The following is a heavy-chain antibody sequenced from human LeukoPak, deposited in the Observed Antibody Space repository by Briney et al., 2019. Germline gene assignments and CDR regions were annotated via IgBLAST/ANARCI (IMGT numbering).Heavy chain of an antibody. CDR3: AKPLGHYYDSSGYYSFDY. D-gene: IGHD3-22*01. Sequence: GGSLRLSCAASGFTFSSYAMSWVRQAPGKGLEWVSAISGSGGSTYYTDSVKGRFTISRDNSKNTLYLQMNSLRAEDTAVYYCAKPLGHYYDSSGYYSFDYWGQGTLATVSS. CDR1: GFTFSSYA. CDR2: ISGSGGST. V-gene: IGHV3-23*01. J-gene: IGHJ4*02.